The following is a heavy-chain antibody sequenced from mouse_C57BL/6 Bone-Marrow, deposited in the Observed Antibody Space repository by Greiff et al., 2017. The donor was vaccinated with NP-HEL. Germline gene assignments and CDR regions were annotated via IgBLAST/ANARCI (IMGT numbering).Heavy chain of an antibody. Sequence: QVQLQQSGAELVRPGASVTLSCKASGYTFTDYEMHWVKQTPVHGLEWIGAIDPETGGTAYNQKFKGKAILTADKSSSTAYMELRSLTSEDSAVDYCTRGGVITTVVATEYFDVWGTGTTVTVSS. CDR2: IDPETGGT. D-gene: IGHD1-1*01. J-gene: IGHJ1*03. V-gene: IGHV1-15*01. CDR3: TRGGVITTVVATEYFDV. CDR1: GYTFTDYE.